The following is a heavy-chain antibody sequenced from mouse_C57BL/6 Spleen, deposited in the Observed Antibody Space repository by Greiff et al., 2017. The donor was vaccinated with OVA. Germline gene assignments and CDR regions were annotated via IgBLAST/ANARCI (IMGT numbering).Heavy chain of an antibody. CDR3: ARGGTGWYFDV. D-gene: IGHD3-3*01. Sequence: VQLQQPGAELVRPGSSVKLSCKASGYTFTSYWMDWVKQRPGQGLEWIGNIYPSDSETHYNQKFKDKATLTVDKSSSTAYMQLSSLTSEDSAVYYCARGGTGWYFDVWGTGTTVTVSS. CDR1: GYTFTSYW. J-gene: IGHJ1*03. CDR2: IYPSDSET. V-gene: IGHV1-61*01.